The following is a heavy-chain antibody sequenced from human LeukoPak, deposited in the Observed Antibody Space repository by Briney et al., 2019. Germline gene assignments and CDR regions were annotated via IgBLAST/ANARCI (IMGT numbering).Heavy chain of an antibody. CDR3: ARDQGVVVHGKYHYYGMDV. CDR1: GFTFSSYV. CDR2: ISYDGSSK. V-gene: IGHV3-30*03. Sequence: GGSLRLSCAASGFTFSSYVIHWVRQAPGKGLEGVAAISYDGSSKYYADSVKGRFTISRDNSKNTLYLQMNSLRAEDTAVYYCARDQGVVVHGKYHYYGMDVWGQGTTVTVSS. J-gene: IGHJ6*02. D-gene: IGHD3-22*01.